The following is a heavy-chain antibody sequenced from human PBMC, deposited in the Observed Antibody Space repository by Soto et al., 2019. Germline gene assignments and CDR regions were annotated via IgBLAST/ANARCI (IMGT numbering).Heavy chain of an antibody. J-gene: IGHJ5*02. CDR3: ARAAVFAGGWFDP. Sequence: SETLSLTCTVSGGSISSGDYYWSWIRQPPGKGLEWIGYIYYSGSTYYNPSLKSRVTISVDTSKNQFSLKLSSVTAADTAVYYCARAAVFAGGWFDPWGQGTLVTVSS. CDR1: GGSISSGDYY. CDR2: IYYSGST. V-gene: IGHV4-30-4*02. D-gene: IGHD2-15*01.